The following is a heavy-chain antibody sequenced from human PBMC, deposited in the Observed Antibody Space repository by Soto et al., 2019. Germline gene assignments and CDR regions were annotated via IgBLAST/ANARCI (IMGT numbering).Heavy chain of an antibody. Sequence: GESLKISCKGSGYSFTTYCITWVRQMPGKGLEWMGRIYPSDSYINYNPSFQGHVTISADKSISPAFLQSSTLQASDTAIYYCTSGKFYGRPWGWWGQGTLVTVSS. CDR2: IYPSDSYI. D-gene: IGHD1-26*01. J-gene: IGHJ4*02. CDR1: GYSFTTYC. CDR3: TSGKFYGRPWGW. V-gene: IGHV5-10-1*01.